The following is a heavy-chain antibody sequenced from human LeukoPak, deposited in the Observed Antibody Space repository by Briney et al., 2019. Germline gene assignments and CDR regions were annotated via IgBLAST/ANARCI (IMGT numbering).Heavy chain of an antibody. Sequence: SETLSLTCTVSGASISNYYWSWIRQPPGKGLEWIGYSYYSGSTNYNPSLKRRVTISVDTSKNQFSLKLSSVTAAGTAVYYCASLRVPGDFDYWGQGTLVTVSS. V-gene: IGHV4-59*12. J-gene: IGHJ4*02. CDR3: ASLRVPGDFDY. CDR2: SYYSGST. CDR1: GASISNYY. D-gene: IGHD3-16*01.